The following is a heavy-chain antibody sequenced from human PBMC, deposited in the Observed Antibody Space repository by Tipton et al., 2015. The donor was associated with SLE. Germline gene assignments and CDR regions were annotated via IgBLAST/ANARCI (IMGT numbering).Heavy chain of an antibody. CDR2: IYTSGST. V-gene: IGHV4-61*05. J-gene: IGHJ4*02. Sequence: TLSLTCTVSGGSISSSNYYWGWIRQPTGKGLEWIGYIYTSGSTNYNPSLKSRVTISVDTSKNQFSLKLSSVTAAYTAVYYCGRTQRVLSGYYMDYWGQGNRVTV. CDR3: GRTQRVLSGYYMDY. CDR1: GGSISSSNYY. D-gene: IGHD3-3*01.